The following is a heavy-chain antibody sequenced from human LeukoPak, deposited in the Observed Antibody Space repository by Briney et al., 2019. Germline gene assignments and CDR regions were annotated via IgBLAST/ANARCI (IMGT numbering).Heavy chain of an antibody. Sequence: SETLSLTCAVYGGSFSGYYWSWIRQPPGKGLEWIGEINHSGSTNYNPSLKSRVTISVDTSKNQFSLKLSSVTAADTAVYYCARRETMITFGGVIVPPTDYWGQGTLFTVSS. D-gene: IGHD3-16*02. CDR3: ARRETMITFGGVIVPPTDY. J-gene: IGHJ4*02. CDR1: GGSFSGYY. CDR2: INHSGST. V-gene: IGHV4-34*01.